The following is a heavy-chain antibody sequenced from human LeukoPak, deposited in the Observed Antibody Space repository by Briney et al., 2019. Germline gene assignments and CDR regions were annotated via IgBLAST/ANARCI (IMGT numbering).Heavy chain of an antibody. Sequence: SETLSLTCAVYGGSFSGYYWSWIRQPPGKGLEWIGEINHSGSTNYNPSLKSRVTISVDTSKNQFSLKLSSVTAADTAVYYCARRRPPQRYCSSTSCYDLYSNYGGGSSSFNYWGQGTLVTVSS. D-gene: IGHD2-2*01. CDR2: INHSGST. CDR1: GGSFSGYY. J-gene: IGHJ4*02. CDR3: ARRRPPQRYCSSTSCYDLYSNYGGGSSSFNY. V-gene: IGHV4-34*01.